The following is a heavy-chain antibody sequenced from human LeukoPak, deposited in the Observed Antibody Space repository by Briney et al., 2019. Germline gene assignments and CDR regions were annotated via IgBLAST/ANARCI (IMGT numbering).Heavy chain of an antibody. CDR3: ARDARHRYCSSTSCYRGWLDP. Sequence: SVKVSCKASRGTFSSYAISWVRQAPGQGLEWMGGIIPIFDTANYAQKFQGRVTITADESTSTAYMELSSLRSEDTAVYYCARDARHRYCSSTSCYRGWLDPWGQGTLVTVSS. D-gene: IGHD2-2*01. CDR1: RGTFSSYA. J-gene: IGHJ5*02. V-gene: IGHV1-69*01. CDR2: IIPIFDTA.